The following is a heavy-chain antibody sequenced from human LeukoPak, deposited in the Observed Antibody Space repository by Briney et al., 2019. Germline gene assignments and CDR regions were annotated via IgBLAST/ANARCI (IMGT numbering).Heavy chain of an antibody. D-gene: IGHD1-14*01. V-gene: IGHV3-21*01. CDR1: GISFSTYY. CDR2: ISSGSTYI. Sequence: GGSLRLSCAASGISFSTYYVNWVRQAPGKGLEWVACISSGSTYIFYADSVRGRFAVSRDNAKNSLYLQMNSLRADDTAVYYCVRENHGSFDYWGRGSLVTVSS. J-gene: IGHJ4*02. CDR3: VRENHGSFDY.